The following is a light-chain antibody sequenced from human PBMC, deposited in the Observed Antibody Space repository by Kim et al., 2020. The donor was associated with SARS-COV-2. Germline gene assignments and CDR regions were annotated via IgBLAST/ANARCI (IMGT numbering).Light chain of an antibody. J-gene: IGLJ2*01. CDR3: QVWDSSDDHRVV. CDR1: SIGSKS. Sequence: PGRTARSTWGGNSIGSKSVHWYQPKPGQAPVLVISYDSVRPSGIPGRFSGSNSGNTATVTISRVEAGDEANYYCQVWDSSDDHRVVFGGGTQLTVL. V-gene: IGLV3-21*04. CDR2: YDS.